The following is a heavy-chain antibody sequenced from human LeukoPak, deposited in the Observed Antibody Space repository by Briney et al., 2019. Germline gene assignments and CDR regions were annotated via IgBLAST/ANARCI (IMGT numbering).Heavy chain of an antibody. Sequence: SETLSLTCSVSGDSISSSNYYWGWLRQPPGKGLEWIGSIYYSGNIYKNPSLKSRVTISIDTSKNQFSLNLSSVTAADTAVYYCALEVGTTKAFDIWGQGTMVTVSS. D-gene: IGHD1-1*01. J-gene: IGHJ3*02. CDR3: ALEVGTTKAFDI. CDR1: GDSISSSNYY. CDR2: IYYSGNI. V-gene: IGHV4-39*01.